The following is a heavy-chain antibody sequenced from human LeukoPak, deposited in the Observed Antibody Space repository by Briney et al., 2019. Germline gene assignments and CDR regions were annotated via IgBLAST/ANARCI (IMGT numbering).Heavy chain of an antibody. CDR2: INIDGSTT. CDR1: GLTFSSHW. V-gene: IGHV3-74*01. J-gene: IGHJ4*02. CDR3: ARVYGSESYYTLAY. Sequence: GGSLRLSCAVSGLTFSSHWMHWVRQAPGKGLVWVSRINIDGSTTSYADSVKGRFPISRDNAKNTLYLQMNSLRAEDTAVCYCARVYGSESYYTLAYWGQGALVTVSS. D-gene: IGHD3-10*01.